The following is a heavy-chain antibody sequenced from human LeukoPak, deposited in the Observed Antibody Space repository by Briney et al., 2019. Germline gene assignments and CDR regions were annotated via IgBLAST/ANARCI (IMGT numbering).Heavy chain of an antibody. V-gene: IGHV3-21*01. CDR2: ISSSSSYI. D-gene: IGHD3-9*01. Sequence: GGSLRLSCAASGFTLSYYTMNWVRQAPGKGLEWVTSISSSSSYIYYADSVKGRFTISRDNAKNSLYLQMNSLRADDTAVYYCARAQNHDILTGALDHWGQGTLVTVSS. CDR1: GFTLSYYT. J-gene: IGHJ4*02. CDR3: ARAQNHDILTGALDH.